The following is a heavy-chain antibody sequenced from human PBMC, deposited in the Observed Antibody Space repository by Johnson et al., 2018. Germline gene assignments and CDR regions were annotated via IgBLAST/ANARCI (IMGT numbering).Heavy chain of an antibody. CDR2: ISDDGSNK. Sequence: YAMHWVRQAPGKGLEWVAVISDDGSNKFYAESVKGRFTISRDNSKYTVYLQMHSLKAEDTAVFYCARAQGGDYLAEYFQHWGQGTLVTVSS. CDR1: YA. D-gene: IGHD4-17*01. V-gene: IGHV3-30-3*01. CDR3: ARAQGGDYLAEYFQH. J-gene: IGHJ1*01.